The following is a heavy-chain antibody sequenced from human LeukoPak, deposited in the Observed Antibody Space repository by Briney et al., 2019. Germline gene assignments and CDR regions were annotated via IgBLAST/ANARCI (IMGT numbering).Heavy chain of an antibody. CDR3: ARGYSSSWYVFDY. D-gene: IGHD6-13*01. Sequence: SETLSLTCTVSGGSIRSYYWSWIRQPPGKGPEWIGYIYYSGSTNYNPSLKSRVSMSVDTSKNQFSLKLNSVTAADTAVYFCARGYSSSWYVFDYWGQGTLVTVSS. CDR2: IYYSGST. V-gene: IGHV4-59*01. CDR1: GGSIRSYY. J-gene: IGHJ4*02.